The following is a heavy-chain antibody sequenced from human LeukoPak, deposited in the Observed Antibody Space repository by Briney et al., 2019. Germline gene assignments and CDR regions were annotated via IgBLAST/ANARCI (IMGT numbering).Heavy chain of an antibody. J-gene: IGHJ3*02. CDR3: ARGDPYYYDSSGYSSRDAFDI. CDR2: IKQDGSEK. Sequence: GGSLRLSCAASGFTFSSYWMSWVRQAPGKGLEWVANIKQDGSEKYYVDSVKGRFTISRDNAKNSLYLQMNSLRAEDTAVYYCARGDPYYYDSSGYSSRDAFDIWGQGTMVTVSS. D-gene: IGHD3-22*01. CDR1: GFTFSSYW. V-gene: IGHV3-7*01.